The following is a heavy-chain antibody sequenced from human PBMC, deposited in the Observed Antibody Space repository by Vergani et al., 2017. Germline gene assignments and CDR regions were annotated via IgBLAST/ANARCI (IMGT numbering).Heavy chain of an antibody. V-gene: IGHV4-59*01. CDR3: ARNPSCGRDCYSDSFDI. J-gene: IGHJ3*02. CDR2: IYYSGST. Sequence: QVQLQESGPGLVKPSETLSLTCTVSGGSISSYYWRWIRQPPGKGLEWMGYIYYSGSTNYNPSLKSRVTISVDTSKNRFSLKLSSVTAPDTAVYYCARNPSCGRDCYSDSFDIGGQGTMVTVSS. D-gene: IGHD2-21*02. CDR1: GGSISSYY.